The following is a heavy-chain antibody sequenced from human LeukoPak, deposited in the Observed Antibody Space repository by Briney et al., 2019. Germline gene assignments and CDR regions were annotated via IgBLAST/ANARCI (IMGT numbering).Heavy chain of an antibody. J-gene: IGHJ4*02. Sequence: PGGSLRLSCAASGFTFSDHYMSWLRQSPGKGLEWISYISGGGSSIHYADSVEGRFTISRDNTKNSLYLQMSSLRVEDTAVYFCARESGYYFDYWGQGTLVTVSS. D-gene: IGHD3-9*01. CDR1: GFTFSDHY. CDR2: ISGGGSSI. V-gene: IGHV3-11*04. CDR3: ARESGYYFDY.